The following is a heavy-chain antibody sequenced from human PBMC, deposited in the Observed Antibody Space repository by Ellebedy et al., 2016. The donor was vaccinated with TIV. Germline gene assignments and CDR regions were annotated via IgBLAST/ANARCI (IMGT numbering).Heavy chain of an antibody. CDR3: ARGQNYSGRVFDY. Sequence: SQTLSLTCAISGDSVSSSSAAWNWIRQSPSRGLEWLGRTYYRSQWSDDYAESVKSRIIINPDTSKNQFSLHLSSVTPEDTAMYYCARGQNYSGRVFDYWGQGTLVTVSS. J-gene: IGHJ4*02. D-gene: IGHD1-26*01. CDR2: TYYRSQWSD. CDR1: GDSVSSSSAA. V-gene: IGHV6-1*01.